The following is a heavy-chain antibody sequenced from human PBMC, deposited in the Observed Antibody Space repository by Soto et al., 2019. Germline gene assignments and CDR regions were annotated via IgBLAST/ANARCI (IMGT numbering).Heavy chain of an antibody. V-gene: IGHV4-38-2*01. CDR2: IYRSGST. D-gene: IGHD3-22*01. J-gene: IGHJ4*02. Sequence: SETLSLTCAVSGYSISTGYYWGWIRQPPGKGLEWIGSIYRSGSTYYNPSLKSRVTISMDMPKNQFSLKLTSVTAADTAVYYCXRVAYFDTTGYYYYFDYWGQGTLVNRLL. CDR3: XRVAYFDTTGYYYYFDY. CDR1: GYSISTGYY.